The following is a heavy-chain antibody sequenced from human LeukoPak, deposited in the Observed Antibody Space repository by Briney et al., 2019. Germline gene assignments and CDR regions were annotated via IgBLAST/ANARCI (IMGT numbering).Heavy chain of an antibody. Sequence: SETLSLTCTVSGGSISSSSYYWGWIRQPPGKGLEWIGSIYYSGSTYYNPSLKSRVTISVDTSKNQLSLKLSSVTAADTAVYYCASLRYSSSWYFDYWGQGTLVTVSS. V-gene: IGHV4-39*01. CDR2: IYYSGST. J-gene: IGHJ4*02. CDR1: GGSISSSSYY. CDR3: ASLRYSSSWYFDY. D-gene: IGHD6-13*01.